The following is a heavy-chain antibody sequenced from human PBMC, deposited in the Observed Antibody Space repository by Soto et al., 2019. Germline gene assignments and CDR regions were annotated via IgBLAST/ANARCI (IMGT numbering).Heavy chain of an antibody. V-gene: IGHV3-48*02. CDR1: GFSLANYP. Sequence: GGSLRLSCVASGFSLANYPMNWVRQTPGKGLEWISYSSPRGDTIYYADSVEGRFTISRDNARNSLSLHMSSLRDEDSALYYCAKGPHTNVGWPYYFESWGQGVPVTVPS. CDR2: SSPRGDTI. J-gene: IGHJ4*02. CDR3: AKGPHTNVGWPYYFES. D-gene: IGHD6-19*01.